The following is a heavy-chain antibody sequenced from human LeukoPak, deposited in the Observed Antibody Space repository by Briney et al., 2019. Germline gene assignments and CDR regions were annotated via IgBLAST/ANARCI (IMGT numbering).Heavy chain of an antibody. CDR3: ARDSSVLAIFGVFDP. CDR2: ISGSGGST. V-gene: IGHV3-23*01. CDR1: GFTFSSYA. J-gene: IGHJ5*02. Sequence: GGSLRLSCAASGFTFSSYAMSWVRQAPGKGLEWVSAISGSGGSTYYADSVKGRFTISRDNAKNSLYLQMNSLRAEDTAVYYCARDSSVLAIFGVFDPWGQGTLVTVSS. D-gene: IGHD3-3*01.